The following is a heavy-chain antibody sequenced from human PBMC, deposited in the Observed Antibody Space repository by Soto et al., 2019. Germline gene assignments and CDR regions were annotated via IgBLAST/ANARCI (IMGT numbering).Heavy chain of an antibody. V-gene: IGHV1-18*01. CDR3: AREHDSSGYYDY. CDR1: GYTFTDYG. D-gene: IGHD3-22*01. J-gene: IGHJ4*02. Sequence: QVQLVQSGPEVKKPGASVKVSCKTSGYTFTDYGISWVRQAPGQGLEWMGWISTSKGNTNYAQKFQGRVTMTTDTSTSTGYMELRSLRSDDTAVYYCAREHDSSGYYDYWGQGTLVTVSS. CDR2: ISTSKGNT.